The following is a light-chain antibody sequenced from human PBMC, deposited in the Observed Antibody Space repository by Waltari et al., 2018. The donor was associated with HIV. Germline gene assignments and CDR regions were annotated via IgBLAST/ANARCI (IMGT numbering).Light chain of an antibody. Sequence: SYVLTQPPSVSVAPGQTARLTCGGNNIGSKNVHWYQQKPRQVPVLVVFNGGDRPSGIPQRLSGSRSENTATLTISRVEVGDEADYYCQVWDSSSDHPGVFGSGTKVTVL. CDR3: QVWDSSSDHPGV. J-gene: IGLJ1*01. V-gene: IGLV3-21*02. CDR1: NIGSKN. CDR2: NGG.